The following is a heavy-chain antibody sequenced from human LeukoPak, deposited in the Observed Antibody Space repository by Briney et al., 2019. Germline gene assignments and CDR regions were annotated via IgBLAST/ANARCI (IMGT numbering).Heavy chain of an antibody. V-gene: IGHV1-58*02. CDR2: IVVGSGNT. CDR1: GFTFTSSA. J-gene: IGHJ3*02. D-gene: IGHD1-26*01. CDR3: AAILDSGSYSGGAFDI. Sequence: GTSVKVSCKASGFTFTSSAMQWVRQARGQRLEWIGWIVVGSGNTNYAQKFQERVTITRDMSTSTAYMELSSLRSEDTAVYYCAAILDSGSYSGGAFDIWGQGTVVTVSS.